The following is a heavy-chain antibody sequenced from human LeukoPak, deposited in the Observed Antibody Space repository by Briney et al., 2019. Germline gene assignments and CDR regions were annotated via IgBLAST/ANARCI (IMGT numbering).Heavy chain of an antibody. Sequence: GGSLRLSCAASGFTFSNFWMHWVRQAPGKGLEWVANIKQDGSEKYYVDSVKGRFTISRDNAKNSLYLQMNTLRAEDTAVYYCATSADSSGNDWGQGTLVTVSS. CDR3: ATSADSSGND. V-gene: IGHV3-7*03. CDR1: GFTFSNFW. D-gene: IGHD3-22*01. CDR2: IKQDGSEK. J-gene: IGHJ4*02.